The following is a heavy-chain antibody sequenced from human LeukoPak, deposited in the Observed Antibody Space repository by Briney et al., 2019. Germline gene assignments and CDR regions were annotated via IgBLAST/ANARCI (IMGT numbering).Heavy chain of an antibody. Sequence: SETLSLTCTVSGGSISSYYWSWIRQPPGKGLEWIGYIYYSGSTNYNPSLKSRVTISVDTSKNQFSLKLSSVTAADTAVYYCARHLRITRGVFDYWGQGTLVIVSS. D-gene: IGHD3-10*01. CDR3: ARHLRITRGVFDY. V-gene: IGHV4-59*08. CDR2: IYYSGST. CDR1: GGSISSYY. J-gene: IGHJ4*02.